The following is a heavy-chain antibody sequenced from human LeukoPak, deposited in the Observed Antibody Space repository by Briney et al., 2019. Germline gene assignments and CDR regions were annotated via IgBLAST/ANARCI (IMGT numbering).Heavy chain of an antibody. CDR2: FSSSGTT. D-gene: IGHD4-17*01. V-gene: IGHV4-4*07. Sequence: SETLSLTCAVSGASISSYYWSWIRQPAGKGLEWIGRFSSSGTTKYNPSLKSRVTMSVDTSKSHFSLRLSSVTAADTAVYYCAREGHYVGDYHYGMDVWGQGTTVTVSS. CDR3: AREGHYVGDYHYGMDV. CDR1: GASISSYY. J-gene: IGHJ6*02.